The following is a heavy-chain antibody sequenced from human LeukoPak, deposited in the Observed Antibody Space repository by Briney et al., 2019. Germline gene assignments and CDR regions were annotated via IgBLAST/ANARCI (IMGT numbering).Heavy chain of an antibody. CDR3: ARLPWGVVRNYYYYYGMDV. V-gene: IGHV4-59*08. Sequence: PSETLSLTCTVSGGSISSYYWSWIRQPPGKGLEWSGYIYYSGSTNYNPSLKSRVTISVDTSKNQFSLKLSSVTAADTAVYYCARLPWGVVRNYYYYYGMDVWGQGTTVTVSS. CDR1: GGSISSYY. CDR2: IYYSGST. D-gene: IGHD2-15*01. J-gene: IGHJ6*02.